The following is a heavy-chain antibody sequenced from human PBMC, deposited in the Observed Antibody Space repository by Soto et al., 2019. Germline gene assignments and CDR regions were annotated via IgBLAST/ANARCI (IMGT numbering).Heavy chain of an antibody. V-gene: IGHV5-51*01. D-gene: IGHD4-17*01. J-gene: IGHJ3*02. Sequence: AVESQTDSCTVSGYRFTSYGIVWVLQIPGKGLECMGMIYHGDSDNRYGPSFQGQVTISADKSSNTASLQWSSLKSSDTAMYYCAQTRVYGAPTGHAFDIWGQGTMVTV. CDR3: AQTRVYGAPTGHAFDI. CDR2: IYHGDSDN. CDR1: GYRFTSYG.